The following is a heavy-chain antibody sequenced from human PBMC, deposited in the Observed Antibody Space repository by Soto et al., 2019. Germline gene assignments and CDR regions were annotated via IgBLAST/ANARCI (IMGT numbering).Heavy chain of an antibody. D-gene: IGHD3-22*01. CDR3: ARPGYSFGTSGYYPFDY. CDR2: IYFSGSGTS. V-gene: IGHV4-39*01. CDR1: GDFISNTTYY. Sequence: SETLSLTCSVSGDFISNTTYYWAWVRQAPGKGLEWVGSIYFSGSGTSHCNPSLKSRVTISVDTSKNQFSLKLTSVTAADTAVYYCARPGYSFGTSGYYPFDYWGQGTLVTVSS. J-gene: IGHJ4*02.